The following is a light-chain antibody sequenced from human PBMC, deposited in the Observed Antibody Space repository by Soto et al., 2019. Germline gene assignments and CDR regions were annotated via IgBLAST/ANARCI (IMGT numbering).Light chain of an antibody. CDR3: CSYAGRYTYV. V-gene: IGLV2-11*01. CDR2: DVS. J-gene: IGLJ1*01. Sequence: QSVLPQHRSVSGSPGQSVTISCTGASSDVGGYNYVSWYQQHPGKAPKLMIYDVSKRPSGVPDRFSGSKSGNTASLTISGLQTEDEADYYCCSYAGRYTYVFGNGTKVTVL. CDR1: SSDVGGYNY.